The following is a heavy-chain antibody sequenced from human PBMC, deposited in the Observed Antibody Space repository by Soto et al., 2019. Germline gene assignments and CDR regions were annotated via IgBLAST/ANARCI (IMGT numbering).Heavy chain of an antibody. CDR2: ISYDGSNK. CDR1: GFTFSSYA. J-gene: IGHJ4*02. V-gene: IGHV3-30-3*01. CDR3: ARDFRGSFDY. Sequence: GGSLRLSCAASGFTFSSYAMHWVRQAPGKGLEWVAVISYDGSNKYYADSVKGRFTISRDNSKNTLYLQMSSLRAEDTAVYYCARDFRGSFDYWGQGTLVTVSS. D-gene: IGHD3-16*01.